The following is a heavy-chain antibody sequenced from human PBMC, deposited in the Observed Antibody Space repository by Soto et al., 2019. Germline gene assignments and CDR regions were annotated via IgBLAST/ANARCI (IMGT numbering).Heavy chain of an antibody. J-gene: IGHJ5*01. Sequence: QVQLMQSGPEVKKPGASVKVSCKASGYPFTVFGINWVRQAPGQGLEWMGWMSPYNGHTNYAQKLQGRVTMTPDTSTSTAYMELRSLRSDDTAVYYCARDPGGARGFDFWGQGTLVTVSS. V-gene: IGHV1-18*01. D-gene: IGHD3-10*01. CDR2: MSPYNGHT. CDR3: ARDPGGARGFDF. CDR1: GYPFTVFG.